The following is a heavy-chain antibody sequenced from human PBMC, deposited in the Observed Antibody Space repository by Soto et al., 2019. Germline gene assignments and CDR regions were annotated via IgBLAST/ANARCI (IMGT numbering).Heavy chain of an antibody. V-gene: IGHV3-33*01. Sequence: QVQLVESGGGVVQPGGSLRLSCAASGFTFSNYGMHWVRQAPGKGLEWVAVIWYDGNNKYYADSVKGRFTISRDNSNNTLYVQMTSLRAEDTAVYYCARGLHSRFDYGGQGTLVTVSS. CDR1: GFTFSNYG. CDR3: ARGLHSRFDY. J-gene: IGHJ4*02. CDR2: IWYDGNNK. D-gene: IGHD2-21*01.